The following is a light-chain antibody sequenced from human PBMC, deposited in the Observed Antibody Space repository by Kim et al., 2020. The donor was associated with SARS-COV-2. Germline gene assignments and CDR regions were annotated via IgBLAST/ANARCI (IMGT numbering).Light chain of an antibody. CDR3: QHYSAYPWT. J-gene: IGKJ1*01. CDR2: RAS. CDR1: QSISSY. V-gene: IGKV1-5*03. Sequence: DIQMTQSPSTLSASVGDRVTITCRASQSISSYLVWYQQKPGKAPKILINRASNLESGVPSRFSGSGSGTEFTLTINSLQPDDAATYYCQHYSAYPWTFGQGTTVDIK.